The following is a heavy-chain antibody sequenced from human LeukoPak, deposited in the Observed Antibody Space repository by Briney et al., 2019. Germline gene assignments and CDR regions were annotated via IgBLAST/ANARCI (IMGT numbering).Heavy chain of an antibody. J-gene: IGHJ4*02. V-gene: IGHV1-18*01. Sequence: ASVKVSCKASGYTFTSYGISWVRQAPGQGLEWMGWISTYNGNTNYAQKLQGRVSMTTDTSTSTAYIELRSLRSDDTAVYYCARSSLAVAGSVFDYWGQGTLVTVSS. CDR1: GYTFTSYG. D-gene: IGHD6-19*01. CDR3: ARSSLAVAGSVFDY. CDR2: ISTYNGNT.